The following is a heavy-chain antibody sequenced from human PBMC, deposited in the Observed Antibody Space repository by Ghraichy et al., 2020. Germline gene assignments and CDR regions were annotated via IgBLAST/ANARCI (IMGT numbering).Heavy chain of an antibody. CDR3: ARDQGDYGYFDY. D-gene: IGHD4-17*01. CDR2: IYYSGST. CDR1: GGSISSYY. Sequence: SETLSLTCTVSGGSISSYYWSWIRQPPGKGLEWIGYIYYSGSTNYNPSLKSRVTISVDTSKNQFSLKLSSVTAADTAVYYCARDQGDYGYFDYWGQGTLVPVSS. J-gene: IGHJ4*02. V-gene: IGHV4-59*01.